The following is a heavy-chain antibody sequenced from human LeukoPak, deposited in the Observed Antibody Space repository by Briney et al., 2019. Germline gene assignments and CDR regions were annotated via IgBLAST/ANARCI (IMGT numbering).Heavy chain of an antibody. D-gene: IGHD1-1*01. J-gene: IGHJ4*02. CDR2: IYPGDSDT. Sequence: GESLKISCKGSGYIFTSNWIGWVRQMPGNGLEWVGMIYPGDSDTRYSPSFQGQVSISADKSISTAYLQWSSLKASDTAMYYGARLLWNDREFYNWGQVTLVTVSS. V-gene: IGHV5-51*01. CDR3: ARLLWNDREFYN. CDR1: GYIFTSNW.